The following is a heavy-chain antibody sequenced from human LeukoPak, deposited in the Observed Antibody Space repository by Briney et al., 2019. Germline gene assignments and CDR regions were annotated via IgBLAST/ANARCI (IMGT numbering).Heavy chain of an antibody. Sequence: GGSLRLSCAASGFTFSSYAMSWVRQAPGKGLEWVSAISGSGGSTYYADSVKGRFTISRDNSKNTLYLQMNSLRAEDTAVYYCAKIPVSYSSGWSNFDYWGQGTLVTVSS. J-gene: IGHJ4*02. CDR1: GFTFSSYA. CDR3: AKIPVSYSSGWSNFDY. D-gene: IGHD6-19*01. V-gene: IGHV3-23*01. CDR2: ISGSGGST.